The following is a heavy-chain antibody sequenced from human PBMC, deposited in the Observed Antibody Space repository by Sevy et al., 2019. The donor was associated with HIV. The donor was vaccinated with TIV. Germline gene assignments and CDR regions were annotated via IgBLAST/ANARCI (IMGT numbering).Heavy chain of an antibody. V-gene: IGHV3-30-3*01. CDR3: AAMDSSGWTSAFDI. D-gene: IGHD6-19*01. CDR2: ISYDGSNK. CDR1: GFTLSSYA. Sequence: GGSLRLSCAASGFTLSSYAMHWVRQAPGKGLEGVAVISYDGSNKYYADSVKGRFTISRDNSKNTLYLQMNSLRAEDTAVYYCAAMDSSGWTSAFDIWGQGTMVTVSS. J-gene: IGHJ3*02.